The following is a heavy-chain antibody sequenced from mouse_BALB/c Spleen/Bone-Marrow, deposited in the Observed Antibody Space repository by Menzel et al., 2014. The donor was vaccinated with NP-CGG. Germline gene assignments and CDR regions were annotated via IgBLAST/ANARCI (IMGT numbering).Heavy chain of an antibody. D-gene: IGHD1-2*01. V-gene: IGHV2-9*02. Sequence: QVQLKESGPGLVAPSQSLPITCTVSGFSLTSYSVHWVRQPPGKGLEWLGVIWAGGSTNYNSALMSRLSISKDNSKSQVFLKMNSLQTDDTAMYYCARVTTATGRIDYWGQGTPVPVSS. CDR1: GFSLTSYS. J-gene: IGHJ4*01. CDR2: IWAGGST. CDR3: ARVTTATGRIDY.